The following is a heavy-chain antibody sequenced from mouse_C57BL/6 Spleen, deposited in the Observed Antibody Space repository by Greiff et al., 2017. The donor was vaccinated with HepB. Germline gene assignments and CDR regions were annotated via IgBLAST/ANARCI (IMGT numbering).Heavy chain of an antibody. CDR3: AREGTGTGY. J-gene: IGHJ2*01. D-gene: IGHD4-1*01. Sequence: VQLQQSGPELVKPGASVKISCKASGYAFSSSWMNWVKQRPGKGLEWIGRIYPGDGDTNYNGKFKGKATLTADKSSSTAYMQLSSLTSEDSAVYFCAREGTGTGYWGQGTTLTVSS. V-gene: IGHV1-82*01. CDR1: GYAFSSSW. CDR2: IYPGDGDT.